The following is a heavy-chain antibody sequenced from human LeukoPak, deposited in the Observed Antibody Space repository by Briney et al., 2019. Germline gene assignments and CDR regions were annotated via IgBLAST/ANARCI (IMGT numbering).Heavy chain of an antibody. Sequence: GESLQISCKGFGYSFTSYWIGWVRQMPGKGRECMGIIYPGDSDTRYSPSFQGQVTISADKSISTAYLQWSSLKASDTAMYYCATTNSYDILTGYYNYYFDYWGQGTLVTVSS. J-gene: IGHJ4*02. V-gene: IGHV5-51*01. CDR1: GYSFTSYW. D-gene: IGHD3-9*01. CDR2: IYPGDSDT. CDR3: ATTNSYDILTGYYNYYFDY.